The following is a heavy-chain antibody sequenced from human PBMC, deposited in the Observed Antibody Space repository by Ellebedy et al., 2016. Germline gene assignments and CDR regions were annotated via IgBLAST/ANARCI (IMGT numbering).Heavy chain of an antibody. J-gene: IGHJ4*02. CDR3: RQGHYADY. Sequence: GESLKISXAASGFTFNIAGMTWVRQAPGKGLEWVATIVFSGTATYYSDSVKGRFTISRDNSKNTMYLQMNSLRADDTAVYYCRQGHYADYWGQGTLVTVSS. CDR2: IVFSGTAT. CDR1: GFTFNIAG. V-gene: IGHV3-23*01.